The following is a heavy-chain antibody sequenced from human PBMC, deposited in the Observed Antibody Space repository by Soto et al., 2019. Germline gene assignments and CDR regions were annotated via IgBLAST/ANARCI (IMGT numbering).Heavy chain of an antibody. Sequence: ASGKVSCKASGGTFSSYAISWVRQAPGQGLEWMGGIIPIFGTANYAQKFQGRVTITADESTSTAYMELSSLRSEDTAVYYCARATYYDSSGYYSGAFSRTLDYWGQGTLVTVSS. CDR1: GGTFSSYA. V-gene: IGHV1-69*13. J-gene: IGHJ4*02. CDR3: ARATYYDSSGYYSGAFSRTLDY. D-gene: IGHD3-22*01. CDR2: IIPIFGTA.